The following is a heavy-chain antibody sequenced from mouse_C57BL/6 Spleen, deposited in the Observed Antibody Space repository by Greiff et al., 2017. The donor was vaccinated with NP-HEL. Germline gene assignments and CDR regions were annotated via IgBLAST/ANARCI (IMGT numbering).Heavy chain of an antibody. CDR3: SRLIRPDY. Sequence: QVQLQQSGPELVKPGASVKISCKASGYAFSSSWMNWVKQRPGKGLEWIGRIYPGDGDTNYNGKFKGKATLTADKSSSTAYMLLSSLTSEDSAVYFCSRLIRPDYWGQGTTLTVSS. J-gene: IGHJ2*01. CDR1: GYAFSSSW. CDR2: IYPGDGDT. V-gene: IGHV1-82*01.